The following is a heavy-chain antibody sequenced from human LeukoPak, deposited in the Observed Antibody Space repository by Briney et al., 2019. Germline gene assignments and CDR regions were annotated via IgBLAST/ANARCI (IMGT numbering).Heavy chain of an antibody. CDR1: GFTFSSYG. Sequence: PGGSLRLSCAASGFTFSSYGMHWVRQAPGKGLEWEVFIRYDGSNKYYADSVKGRFTISRDNSKNTLYLQMNSLRAEDTAVYYCAKDPGYYDSSGCDYWGQGTLVTVSS. CDR2: IRYDGSNK. V-gene: IGHV3-30*02. D-gene: IGHD3-22*01. J-gene: IGHJ4*02. CDR3: AKDPGYYDSSGCDY.